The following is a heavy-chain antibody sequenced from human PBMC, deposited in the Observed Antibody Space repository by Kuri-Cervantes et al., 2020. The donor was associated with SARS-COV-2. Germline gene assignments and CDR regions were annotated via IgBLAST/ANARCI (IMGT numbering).Heavy chain of an antibody. Sequence: ESLKISCTVSGYSISSGYYWGWIRQPPGKGLEWIGSIYHSGSTYYNPSLKSRVTISVDTSKNQFSLKLSSVTAADTAVYYCARDGSVARYPRTAIDIWGQGTMVTVSS. CDR2: IYHSGST. V-gene: IGHV4-38-2*02. CDR1: GYSISSGYY. J-gene: IGHJ3*02. D-gene: IGHD6-19*01. CDR3: ARDGSVARYPRTAIDI.